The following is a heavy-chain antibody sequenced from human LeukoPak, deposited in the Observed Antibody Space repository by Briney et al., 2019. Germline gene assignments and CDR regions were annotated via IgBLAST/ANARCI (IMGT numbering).Heavy chain of an antibody. D-gene: IGHD5-12*01. V-gene: IGHV1-69*13. CDR1: VGTLTSYA. J-gene: IGHJ4*02. Sequence: SVRVSCEPSVGTLTSYAISWVRQAPGQGLEWMGGIIPIFGTPNYAQKFQGRVTITADESTSTAYMDLSILRSQEPALFNCPIDRVNSGYDAAGFDYWGQGTLVTVSS. CDR3: PIDRVNSGYDAAGFDY. CDR2: IIPIFGTP.